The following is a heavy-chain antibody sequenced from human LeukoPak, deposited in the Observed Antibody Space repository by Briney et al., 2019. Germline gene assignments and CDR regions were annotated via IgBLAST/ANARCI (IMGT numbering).Heavy chain of an antibody. Sequence: SQTLSLTCAISGDSVSSNSAAWNWIRQSPSRGLEWLGRTYYRSKWYNDYAVSVKSRITINPDTSKNQFSLQLNSVTPEDTAVYYCARGPQGGGIDPTYYYYYYGTDVWGQGTTVTVSS. CDR2: TYYRSKWYN. CDR1: GDSVSSNSAA. D-gene: IGHD4-23*01. J-gene: IGHJ6*02. CDR3: ARGPQGGGIDPTYYYYYYGTDV. V-gene: IGHV6-1*01.